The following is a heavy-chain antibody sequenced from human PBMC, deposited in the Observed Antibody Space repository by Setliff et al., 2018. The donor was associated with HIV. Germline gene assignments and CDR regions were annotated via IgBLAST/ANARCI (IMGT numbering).Heavy chain of an antibody. D-gene: IGHD6-13*01. CDR2: INHSGSS. V-gene: IGHV4-34*01. CDR1: GASFTNYY. CDR3: ARHRDPPGSSWIYYYSYMDV. J-gene: IGHJ6*03. Sequence: SETLSLTCAVYGASFTNYYWSWIRQPPGKGLEWIGEINHSGSSNFNPSLKNRVTMSVDNSKNQFSLMVSSVTAADRAVYYCARHRDPPGSSWIYYYSYMDVWGKGTTVTVSS.